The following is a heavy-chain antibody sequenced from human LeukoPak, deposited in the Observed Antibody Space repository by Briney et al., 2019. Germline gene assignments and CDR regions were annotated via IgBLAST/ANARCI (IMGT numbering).Heavy chain of an antibody. V-gene: IGHV4-59*12. J-gene: IGHJ4*02. CDR2: IYYSGNT. Sequence: SETLSLTCTVSGGSISSYYWSWIRQPPGKGLEWIGYIYYSGNTNYNPSLKSRVTISVDTSKNQFSLKLSSVTAADTAVYYCAREYPYSSAWSSDSWGQGTLVTVSS. CDR3: AREYPYSSAWSSDS. D-gene: IGHD6-19*01. CDR1: GGSISSYY.